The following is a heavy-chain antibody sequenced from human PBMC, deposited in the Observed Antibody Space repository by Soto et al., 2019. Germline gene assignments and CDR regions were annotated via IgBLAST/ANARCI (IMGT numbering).Heavy chain of an antibody. CDR3: AKARSGYSSSPFDY. J-gene: IGHJ4*02. CDR1: GFTFDDYA. D-gene: IGHD6-13*01. CDR2: ISWNSGSI. Sequence: EVQLVESGGGLVQPGRSLRLSCAASGFTFDDYAMHWVRQAPGKGLEWVSGISWNSGSIGYADSVKGRFTISRDNAKNSLYLQMNSLRAEDTALYYCAKARSGYSSSPFDYWGQGTLVTVSS. V-gene: IGHV3-9*01.